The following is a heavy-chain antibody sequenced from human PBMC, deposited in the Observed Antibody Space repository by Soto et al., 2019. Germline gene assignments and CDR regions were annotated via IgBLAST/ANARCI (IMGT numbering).Heavy chain of an antibody. CDR3: ARDRNYYDLLAFDI. Sequence: QVQLVQSGAEVKKPGASVKVSCKASGYTFTSYGISWVRQAPGQGLEWMGWISAYNGNTNYAQKRQDRVNNTTDTSTSTAYMELRSLRSDDTAVYYCARDRNYYDLLAFDIWGQGTMVTVSS. CDR2: ISAYNGNT. J-gene: IGHJ3*02. CDR1: GYTFTSYG. D-gene: IGHD3-22*01. V-gene: IGHV1-18*01.